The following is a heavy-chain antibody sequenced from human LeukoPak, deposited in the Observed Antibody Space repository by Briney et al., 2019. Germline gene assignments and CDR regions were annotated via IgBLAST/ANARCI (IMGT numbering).Heavy chain of an antibody. J-gene: IGHJ4*02. Sequence: GASVKVSCXASGYTFTSYYMHWVRQAPGQGLEWMGVINPSGGSTSYAQKFKGRVTMTRDTSTSTVYMELSSLTSEDTAVYYCGREGPTGTQFDYWGQGTLVTVSS. CDR3: GREGPTGTQFDY. D-gene: IGHD1-1*01. V-gene: IGHV1-46*01. CDR2: INPSGGST. CDR1: GYTFTSYY.